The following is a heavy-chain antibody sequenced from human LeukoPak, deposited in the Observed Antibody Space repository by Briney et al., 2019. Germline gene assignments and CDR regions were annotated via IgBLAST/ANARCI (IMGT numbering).Heavy chain of an antibody. CDR1: GFTFSNYG. CDR2: ISGSGGRT. Sequence: GGSLRLSCAVSGFTFSNYGMSWVRQAPGKGLEWVSTISGSGGRTYYADSVKGRFTISRDNSKNTLYLQMNSLRAGDTAVYYCAKDDSGSYYPYYYYMDVWGKGTTVTISS. J-gene: IGHJ6*03. CDR3: AKDDSGSYYPYYYYMDV. D-gene: IGHD1-26*01. V-gene: IGHV3-23*01.